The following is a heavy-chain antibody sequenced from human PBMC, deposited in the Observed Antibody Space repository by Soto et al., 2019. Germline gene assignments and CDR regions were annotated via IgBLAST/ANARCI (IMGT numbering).Heavy chain of an antibody. J-gene: IGHJ3*02. CDR1: GFTFDDYA. V-gene: IGHV3-9*01. CDR2: ISWNSGSI. D-gene: IGHD1-7*01. CDR3: VKDDALEVRGFDI. Sequence: PRLSCAASGFTFDDYAMHWVRQAPGKGLEWVSGISWNSGSIGYADSVKGRFTISRDNAKNSLYLQMNSLRAEDTALYYCVKDDALEVRGFDIWGQGTMVTVSS.